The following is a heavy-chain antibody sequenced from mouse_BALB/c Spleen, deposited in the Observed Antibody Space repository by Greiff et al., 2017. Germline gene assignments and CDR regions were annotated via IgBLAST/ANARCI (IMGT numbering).Heavy chain of an antibody. J-gene: IGHJ3*01. CDR1: GFNIKDYY. D-gene: IGHD2-4*01. V-gene: IGHV14-1*02. CDR2: IDPENGNT. CDR3: ARNYDYDDFAY. Sequence: EVQLVESGAELVRPGALVKLSCKASGFNIKDYYMHWVKQRPEQGLEWIGWIDPENGNTIYDPKFQGKASITADTSSNTAYLQLSSLTSEDTAVYYCARNYDYDDFAYWGQGTLVTVSA.